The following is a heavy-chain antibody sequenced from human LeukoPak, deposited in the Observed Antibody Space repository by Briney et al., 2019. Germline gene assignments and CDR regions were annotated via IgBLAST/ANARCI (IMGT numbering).Heavy chain of an antibody. D-gene: IGHD3-22*01. V-gene: IGHV1-69*05. CDR1: GGTFSSYA. J-gene: IGHJ4*02. Sequence: SVKVSCKASGGTFSSYAISWVRQAPGQGLEWMGGIIPIFGTANYAQKFQGRVTITTDESTSTAYMELSSLRSEVTAVYYCARGDYYDSSGYNFDYWGQGTLVTVSS. CDR2: IIPIFGTA. CDR3: ARGDYYDSSGYNFDY.